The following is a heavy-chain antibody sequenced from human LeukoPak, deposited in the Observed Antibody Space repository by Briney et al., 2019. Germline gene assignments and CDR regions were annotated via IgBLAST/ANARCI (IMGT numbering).Heavy chain of an antibody. D-gene: IGHD2-15*01. V-gene: IGHV4-59*01. J-gene: IGHJ4*02. CDR1: GGSISSYY. CDR3: ARDRRNCSGGSCYSELGY. Sequence: PSETLSLTCTVSGGSISSYYWSWIRQPPGKGLEWIGYIYYSGSTNYNPSLKSRVTISVDTSKNQFSLKLSSVTAADTAVYYCARDRRNCSGGSCYSELGYWGQGTLVTVSS. CDR2: IYYSGST.